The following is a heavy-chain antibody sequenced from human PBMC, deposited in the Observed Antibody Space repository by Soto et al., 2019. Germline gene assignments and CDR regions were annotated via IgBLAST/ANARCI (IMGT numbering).Heavy chain of an antibody. D-gene: IGHD3-9*01. CDR1: GFTFSYYG. CDR3: ARDGDTTGHYSHFDL. J-gene: IGHJ4*02. Sequence: QVQLVDSGGGVVQPGGSLRLSCAASGFTFSYYGFHWVRQAPGKGLEWVAVMHTGGNEKYYVDSVKGRFTVSRDDSRNMVYLEMSGLRAEHTAEYFCARDGDTTGHYSHFDLWGRGALVAVS. CDR2: MHTGGNEK. V-gene: IGHV3-33*08.